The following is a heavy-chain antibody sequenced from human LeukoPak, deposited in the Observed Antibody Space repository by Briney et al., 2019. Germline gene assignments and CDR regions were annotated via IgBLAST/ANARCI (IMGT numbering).Heavy chain of an antibody. V-gene: IGHV1-69*06. CDR1: GGTFSSYA. J-gene: IGHJ1*01. Sequence: ASVTLSCKSSGGTFSSYAISWVRQPPGPGLGWMGGIIPIFDTANYAQKFHGRVTITADKSTSTAYMELSSLRSEDTAVYYCARDHPPSYYYDSSGYHEYFQHWGQGTLVTVSS. D-gene: IGHD3-22*01. CDR2: IIPIFDTA. CDR3: ARDHPPSYYYDSSGYHEYFQH.